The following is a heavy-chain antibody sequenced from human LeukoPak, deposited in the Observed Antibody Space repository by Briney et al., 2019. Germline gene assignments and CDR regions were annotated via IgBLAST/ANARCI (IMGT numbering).Heavy chain of an antibody. J-gene: IGHJ3*02. CDR1: GFTLSTYW. D-gene: IGHD6-19*01. CDR3: ARGDPDISFAVAGEAFDI. V-gene: IGHV3-21*01. Sequence: GGSLRLSCAASGFTLSTYWMSWVRQAPGKGLEWVSSISTSSSYIYYADSLKGRFTISRDNAKNSLYLQMNSLRADDTAVYYCARGDPDISFAVAGEAFDIWGQGTMVTVSS. CDR2: ISTSSSYI.